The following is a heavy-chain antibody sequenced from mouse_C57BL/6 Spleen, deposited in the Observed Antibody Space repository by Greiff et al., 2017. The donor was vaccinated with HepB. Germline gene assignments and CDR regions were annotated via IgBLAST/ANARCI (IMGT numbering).Heavy chain of an antibody. V-gene: IGHV1-52*01. CDR1: GYTFTSYW. CDR3: ARGDGYSLMDY. Sequence: VQLQQPGAELVRPGSSVKLSCKASGYTFTSYWMHWVKQRPIQGLEWIGNIDPSDSETHYNQKFKDKATLTVDKSSSTAYMQLSSLTSEDSAVYYCARGDGYSLMDYWGQGTSVTVSS. CDR2: IDPSDSET. J-gene: IGHJ4*01. D-gene: IGHD2-3*01.